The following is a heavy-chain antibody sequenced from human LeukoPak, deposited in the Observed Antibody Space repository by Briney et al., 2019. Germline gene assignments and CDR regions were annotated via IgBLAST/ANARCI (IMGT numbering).Heavy chain of an antibody. Sequence: GGSLRLSCAASGFTFDDYAMHWLRPAPGKGLEWVSGISWYSGSIGYADSVKGRFTISRDNAKNSLYLQMNSLRAEDMALYYCAKETHDSSGYPYFFDFWGQGTLVTLST. CDR1: GFTFDDYA. D-gene: IGHD3-22*01. CDR2: ISWYSGSI. V-gene: IGHV3-9*03. CDR3: AKETHDSSGYPYFFDF. J-gene: IGHJ4*02.